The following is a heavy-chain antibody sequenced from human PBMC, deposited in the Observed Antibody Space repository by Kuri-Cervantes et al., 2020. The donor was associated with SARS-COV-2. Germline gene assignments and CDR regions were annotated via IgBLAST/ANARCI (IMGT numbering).Heavy chain of an antibody. CDR3: ARGKIGGTICLDV. D-gene: IGHD3-3*01. CDR2: IRYDGSNK. CDR1: GFTFSSYG. J-gene: IGHJ6*04. Sequence: GESLKSSCAASGFTFSSYGMHWVRQAPGKGLEWVAFIRYDGSNKYYADSVKGRFTISRDNSKNTLYLQMGSLRAEDMAVYYCARGKIGGTICLDVWGKGTTVTVSS. V-gene: IGHV3-30*02.